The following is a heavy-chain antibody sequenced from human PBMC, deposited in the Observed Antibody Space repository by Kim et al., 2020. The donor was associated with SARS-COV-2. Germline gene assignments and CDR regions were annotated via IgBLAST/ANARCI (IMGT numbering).Heavy chain of an antibody. CDR3: ARGPLQQLVLRWFDP. CDR1: GGSFSGYY. J-gene: IGHJ5*02. D-gene: IGHD6-13*01. Sequence: SETLSLTCAVYGGSFSGYYWSWIRQPPGKGLEWIGEINHSGSTNYNPSLKSRVTISVDTSKNQFSLKLSSVTAADTAVYYCARGPLQQLVLRWFDPWGQGTLVTVSS. CDR2: INHSGST. V-gene: IGHV4-34*01.